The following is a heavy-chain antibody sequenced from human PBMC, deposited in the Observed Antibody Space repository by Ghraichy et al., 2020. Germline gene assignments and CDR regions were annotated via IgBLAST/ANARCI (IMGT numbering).Heavy chain of an antibody. V-gene: IGHV4-31*03. CDR2: IYYSGST. D-gene: IGHD3-9*01. J-gene: IGHJ4*02. CDR1: GGSISSGGYY. Sequence: TLSLTCTVSGGSISSGGYYWSWIRQHPGKGLEWIGYIYYSGSTYYNPSLKSRVTISVDTSKNQFSLKLSSVTAADTAVYYCARWFDLSFDYWGQGTLVTVSS. CDR3: ARWFDLSFDY.